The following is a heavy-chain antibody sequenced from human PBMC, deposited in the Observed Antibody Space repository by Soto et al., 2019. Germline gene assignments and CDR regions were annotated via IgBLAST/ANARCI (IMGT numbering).Heavy chain of an antibody. D-gene: IGHD2-15*01. Sequence: GGSLRLSCSASGFIFSESTIYWVRQVPGKGLEAISAVSTSGRSTYYADPVKDRFTISRDNSKDTLFLQMGSLRPEDTAIYYCVKQAHGLDGVAFDYWGQGTQVTVSS. CDR3: VKQAHGLDGVAFDY. V-gene: IGHV3-64D*06. CDR1: GFIFSEST. CDR2: VSTSGRST. J-gene: IGHJ4*02.